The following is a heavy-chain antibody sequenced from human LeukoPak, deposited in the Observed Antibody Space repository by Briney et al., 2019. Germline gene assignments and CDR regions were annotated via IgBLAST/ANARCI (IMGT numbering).Heavy chain of an antibody. CDR2: IKQDGSEK. J-gene: IGHJ6*02. D-gene: IGHD3-10*01. V-gene: IGHV3-7*01. CDR1: GFTFSSYW. CDR3: ARGITMVRGVIITPYYYYYGMDV. Sequence: GSLRLSCAASGFTFSSYWMSWVRQAPGKGLEWVANIKQDGSEKYYVDSVKGRFTISRDNAKNSLYLQMNSLRAEDTAVYYCARGITMVRGVIITPYYYYYGMDVWGQGTTVTVSS.